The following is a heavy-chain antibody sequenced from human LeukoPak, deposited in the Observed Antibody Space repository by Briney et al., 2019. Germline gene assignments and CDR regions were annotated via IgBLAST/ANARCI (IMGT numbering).Heavy chain of an antibody. D-gene: IGHD6-19*01. J-gene: IGHJ4*02. CDR2: ISYDGTGK. V-gene: IGHV3-30*18. CDR3: AKEQWLVFDY. Sequence: GGSLRLSCAASGFTFSSYEMNWVRQAPGKGLEWVAVISYDGTGKYYADSVKGRFTISRDNAKNTLYLQMNSLRADDTAVYFCAKEQWLVFDYWGQGTLVTVSS. CDR1: GFTFSSYE.